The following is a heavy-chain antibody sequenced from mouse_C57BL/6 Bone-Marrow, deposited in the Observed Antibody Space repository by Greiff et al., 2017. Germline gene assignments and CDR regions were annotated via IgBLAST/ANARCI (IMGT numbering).Heavy chain of an antibody. CDR3: ARQGVYYGYDGVAY. D-gene: IGHD2-2*01. V-gene: IGHV5-6*01. CDR2: ISSGGSYT. J-gene: IGHJ3*01. Sequence: EVQLQESGGDLVKPGGSLKLSCAASGFTFSSYGMSWVRQTPDKRLEWVATISSGGSYTYYPDSVKGRFTISRDNAKNTLYLQMSSLKSEDTAMYYCARQGVYYGYDGVAYWGQGTLVTVSA. CDR1: GFTFSSYG.